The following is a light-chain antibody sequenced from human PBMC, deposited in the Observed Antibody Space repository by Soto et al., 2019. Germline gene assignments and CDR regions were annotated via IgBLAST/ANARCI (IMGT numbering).Light chain of an antibody. CDR1: QSVSRSS. J-gene: IGKJ2*01. Sequence: IVLTQSPDTLSLFPGERATLSCRASQSVSRSSLAWYQQKPGQAPRLLIYGASSRATGIPDRFSGSGSGTDFTLTIRRLEPEDFAVYYCQQDDSSPYTFGQGTKLEIK. V-gene: IGKV3-20*01. CDR2: GAS. CDR3: QQDDSSPYT.